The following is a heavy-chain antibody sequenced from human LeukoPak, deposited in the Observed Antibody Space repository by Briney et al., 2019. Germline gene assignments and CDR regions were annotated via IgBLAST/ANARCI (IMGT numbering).Heavy chain of an antibody. Sequence: ASVKVSCKASGYTFTRYGINWVRQAPGQGLEWMGWISTYDGNTKYGQNLQGRVTLTRDTSTTTASMELRSLRSDDAAVYYCARDVGAPAPDSFDIWGQGTMVTVSS. V-gene: IGHV1-18*01. CDR3: ARDVGAPAPDSFDI. J-gene: IGHJ3*02. CDR1: GYTFTRYG. D-gene: IGHD1-26*01. CDR2: ISTYDGNT.